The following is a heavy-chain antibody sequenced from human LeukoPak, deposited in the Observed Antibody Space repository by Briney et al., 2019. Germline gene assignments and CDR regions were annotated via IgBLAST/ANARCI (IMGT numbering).Heavy chain of an antibody. Sequence: GGSLRLSCAASGFTFSSYSMNWVRQAPGKGLEWVSSISSSSSYIYYADSVKGRFTISRDNAKNSLYLQMNSLRAEDTAVYYCARVMREGYYFDYWGQGTLVTVSS. CDR3: ARVMREGYYFDY. D-gene: IGHD1-26*01. V-gene: IGHV3-21*01. J-gene: IGHJ4*02. CDR1: GFTFSSYS. CDR2: ISSSSSYI.